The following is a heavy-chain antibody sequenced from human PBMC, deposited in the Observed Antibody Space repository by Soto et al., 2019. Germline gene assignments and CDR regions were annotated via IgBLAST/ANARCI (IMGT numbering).Heavy chain of an antibody. CDR3: VNYGFWSGYFDYYYGMDV. CDR2: ISSNGGST. D-gene: IGHD3-3*01. J-gene: IGHJ6*02. V-gene: IGHV3-64D*08. CDR1: GFTFSSYA. Sequence: GGSLRLSCSASGFTFSSYAMHWVRQAPGKGLEYVSAISSNGGSTYYADSVKGRFTISRDNSKNTLYLQMGSLRAEDTAVYYCVNYGFWSGYFDYYYGMDVWGQGTTVTVSS.